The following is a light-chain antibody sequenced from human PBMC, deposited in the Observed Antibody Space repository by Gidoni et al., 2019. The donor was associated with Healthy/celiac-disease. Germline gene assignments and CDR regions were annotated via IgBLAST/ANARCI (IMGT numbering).Light chain of an antibody. CDR1: QSVSSY. CDR2: DAS. J-gene: IGKJ4*01. V-gene: IGKV3-11*01. CDR3: QQRSNWPPVT. Sequence: EIVFTQSPATLSLSPGERATLSCRASQSVSSYLAWYQQTPGQAPRLLIYDASNRATGIPARCSGSGSGTDFTLTISSLEPEDFAVYYCQQRSNWPPVTFGGGTKVEIK.